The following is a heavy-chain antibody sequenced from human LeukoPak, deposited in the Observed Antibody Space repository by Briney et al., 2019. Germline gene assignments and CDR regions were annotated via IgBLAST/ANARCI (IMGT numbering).Heavy chain of an antibody. J-gene: IGHJ6*03. CDR1: GFTFSSYA. CDR3: ARSLTAQYYYYMDV. D-gene: IGHD6-6*01. CDR2: ISYDGSNK. V-gene: IGHV3-30*04. Sequence: GGSLRLSCAASGFTFSSYAMHWVHQAPGKGLERVAVISYDGSNKYYADSVKGRFTISRDNSKNTLYLQMNSLRAEDTAVYYCARSLTAQYYYYMDVWGKGTTVTVSS.